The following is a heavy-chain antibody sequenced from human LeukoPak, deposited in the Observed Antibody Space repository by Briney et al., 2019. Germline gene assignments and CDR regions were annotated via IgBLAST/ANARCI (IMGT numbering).Heavy chain of an antibody. CDR1: GFTFSSYS. CDR3: ARDMDTSGYTFDY. V-gene: IGHV3-48*02. Sequence: GGSLRLSRAASGFTFSSYSMNWVRQAPGKGLEWISYISGSSRVIYYADSVKGRFTISRDNAKNSLYLQVNSLRDEDTAVYYCARDMDTSGYTFDYWGQGTLVTVSS. J-gene: IGHJ4*02. CDR2: ISGSSRVI. D-gene: IGHD3-22*01.